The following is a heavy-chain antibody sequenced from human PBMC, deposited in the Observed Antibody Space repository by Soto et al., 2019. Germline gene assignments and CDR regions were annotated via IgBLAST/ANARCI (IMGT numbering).Heavy chain of an antibody. Sequence: PGGSLRLSCAASGFIFSSYGVNWVHQAPGKGLEWVSYISRSGDTIYYAGSVKGRFTISRDNAKDSLYLQMNSLRAEDTAVYYCAREGYNSVWFDPWGQGTLVTVSS. CDR2: ISRSGDTI. CDR3: AREGYNSVWFDP. J-gene: IGHJ5*02. V-gene: IGHV3-48*03. CDR1: GFIFSSYG. D-gene: IGHD1-26*01.